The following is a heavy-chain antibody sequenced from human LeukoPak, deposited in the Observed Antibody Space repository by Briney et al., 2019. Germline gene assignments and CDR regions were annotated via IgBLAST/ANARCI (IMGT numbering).Heavy chain of an antibody. D-gene: IGHD3-10*01. Sequence: ASVKVSCKASGYTFTGYYMHWVRQAPGQGLEWMGWINPNSGGTNYAQKFQGRVTMTRDTSISTAYMELSRLRSDDTAVYYCARDFHGPGSSIPSDYWGQGTLVTVSS. J-gene: IGHJ4*02. V-gene: IGHV1-2*02. CDR1: GYTFTGYY. CDR2: INPNSGGT. CDR3: ARDFHGPGSSIPSDY.